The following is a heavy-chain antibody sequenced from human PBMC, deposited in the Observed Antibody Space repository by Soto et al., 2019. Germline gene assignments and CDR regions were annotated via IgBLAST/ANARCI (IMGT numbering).Heavy chain of an antibody. J-gene: IGHJ4*02. CDR2: ISGSGGST. V-gene: IGHV3-23*01. Sequence: GGSLRLSCAASGFIFSSYAMSWVRQAPGKGLEWVSAISGSGGSTYYADSVKGRFTISRDKSISTAYLHWNSLKASDTAMYYCARRCILTGTFRYFDSSGYSPKPYYFDYWGQGTLVTVSS. D-gene: IGHD3-22*01. CDR1: GFIFSSYA. CDR3: ARRCILTGTFRYFDSSGYSPKPYYFDY.